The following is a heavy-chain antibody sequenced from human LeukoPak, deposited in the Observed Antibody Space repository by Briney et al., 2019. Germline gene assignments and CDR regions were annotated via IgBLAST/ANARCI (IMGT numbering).Heavy chain of an antibody. V-gene: IGHV4-4*07. CDR3: ARGFGDFWSGYYFDY. J-gene: IGHJ4*02. CDR2: IYTSGST. Sequence: PSETQSLTCTVSGGSISSYYWSWIRQPAGKGLEWIGRIYTSGSTNYNPSLKSRVTMSVDTSKNQFSLKLSSVTAADTAVYYCARGFGDFWSGYYFDYWGQGTLVTVSS. D-gene: IGHD3-3*01. CDR1: GGSISSYY.